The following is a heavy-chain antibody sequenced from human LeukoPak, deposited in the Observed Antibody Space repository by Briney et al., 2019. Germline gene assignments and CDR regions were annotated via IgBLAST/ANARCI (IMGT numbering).Heavy chain of an antibody. CDR3: ARAGDSSCWYGLDF. D-gene: IGHD6-13*01. V-gene: IGHV4-59*12. CDR1: GGSISSYY. CDR2: IYYSGST. J-gene: IGHJ4*02. Sequence: SETLSLTCTVSGGSISSYYWSWIRQPPGKGLEWIGYIYYSGSTNYNPSLKSRVTISVDRSKNQFSLKLSSVTAADTAVYYCARAGDSSCWYGLDFWGQGTLVTVSS.